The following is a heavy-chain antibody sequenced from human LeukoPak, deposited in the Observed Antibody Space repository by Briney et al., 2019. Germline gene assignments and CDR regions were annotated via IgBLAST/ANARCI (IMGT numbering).Heavy chain of an antibody. J-gene: IGHJ4*02. CDR1: GFTFSSYA. D-gene: IGHD3-10*01. Sequence: GGSLRLSCAASGFTFSSYAMNWVRQAPGKGLVWVSRINPDGSTTTYADSVKGRFTISRDNAKNTLYLQMNSLRAEDTAVYYCARVRVGAYDFEYWGQGTLVTVSS. V-gene: IGHV3-74*01. CDR2: INPDGSTT. CDR3: ARVRVGAYDFEY.